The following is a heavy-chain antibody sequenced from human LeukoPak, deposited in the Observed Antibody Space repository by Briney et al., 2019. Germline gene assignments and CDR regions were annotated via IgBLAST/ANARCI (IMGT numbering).Heavy chain of an antibody. D-gene: IGHD3-10*01. J-gene: IGHJ4*02. CDR3: ARLWFGELAFDY. Sequence: PGRSPRLSCAASGFTFGDYALSWVRQAPGKGLEWVSVIYRGGNTYYADSVKGRFTISRDNSKNTLYLQMNSLRAEDTAVYYCARLWFGELAFDYWGQGTLVTVSS. CDR1: GFTFGDYA. CDR2: IYRGGNT. V-gene: IGHV3-66*01.